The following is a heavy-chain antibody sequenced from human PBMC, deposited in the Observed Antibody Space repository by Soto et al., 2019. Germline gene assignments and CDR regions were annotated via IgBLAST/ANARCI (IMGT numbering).Heavy chain of an antibody. Sequence: QVQLVQSGAEVKKPGASVKVSCKASGYTFTSYDINWVRQATGQGLEWMGWMNPNSGNTGYAQKFQGRVTMTRNTSISTAYMELSSRRSEDSAVYYCARGINYYASGDDAFDIWGQGTIVTVSS. V-gene: IGHV1-8*01. D-gene: IGHD3-10*01. J-gene: IGHJ3*02. CDR3: ARGINYYASGDDAFDI. CDR2: MNPNSGNT. CDR1: GYTFTSYD.